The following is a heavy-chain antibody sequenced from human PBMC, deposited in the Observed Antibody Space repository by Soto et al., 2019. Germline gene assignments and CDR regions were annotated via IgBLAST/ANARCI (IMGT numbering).Heavy chain of an antibody. CDR3: ARSMWSSGMDV. CDR2: INSDGSST. Sequence: EVQLVESGGGLVQPGGSLRLSCAASGFTFSSYWMHWVRQAPGKGLVWVSRINSDGSSTSYADSVKGRFTISRDNGKNTLYQQMKSQRAQDTAVYYCARSMWSSGMDVWGQGTTVTVSS. J-gene: IGHJ6*02. D-gene: IGHD2-21*01. V-gene: IGHV3-74*01. CDR1: GFTFSSYW.